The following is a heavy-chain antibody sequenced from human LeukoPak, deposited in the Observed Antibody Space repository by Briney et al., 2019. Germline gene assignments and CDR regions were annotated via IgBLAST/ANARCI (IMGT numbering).Heavy chain of an antibody. CDR3: AKGPIGDDY. J-gene: IGHJ4*02. D-gene: IGHD1-26*01. CDR1: GFTFSSYA. V-gene: IGHV3-30*04. Sequence: PGGSLRLSCAASGFTFSSYAMHWVRQAPGKGLEWVAVISYDGSNKYYADSVKGRFTISRDNSKNTLYLQMNSLRAEDTAVYYCAKGPIGDDYWGQGTLVTVSS. CDR2: ISYDGSNK.